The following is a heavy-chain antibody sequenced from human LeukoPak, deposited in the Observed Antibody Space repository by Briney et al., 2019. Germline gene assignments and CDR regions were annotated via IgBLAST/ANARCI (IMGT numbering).Heavy chain of an antibody. CDR1: GYTFTSYD. Sequence: ASVKVSCKASGYTFTSYDINWVRQATGQGLEWMGWMNPNSGNTGYAQKFQGRGTMTRNTSISTAYMELSSLRSEDAAVYYCARGLGRTAMVTRGEVRFDYWGQGTLVTVSS. V-gene: IGHV1-8*01. CDR2: MNPNSGNT. D-gene: IGHD5-18*01. CDR3: ARGLGRTAMVTRGEVRFDY. J-gene: IGHJ4*02.